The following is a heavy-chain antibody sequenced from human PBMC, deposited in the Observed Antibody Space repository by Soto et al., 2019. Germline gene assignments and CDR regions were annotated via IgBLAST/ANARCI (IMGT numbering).Heavy chain of an antibody. CDR2: ISGSGGST. CDR1: GFTFSSYA. V-gene: IGHV3-23*01. D-gene: IGHD3-10*01. Sequence: GGSLRLSCAASGFTFSSYAMSWVRQAPGKGLEWVSAISGSGGSTYYADSVKGRFTISRDNSKNTLYLQMNSLRAEDTAVYYCAKGVLYGSGSYYTDDAFDTWGQGTMVTVSS. CDR3: AKGVLYGSGSYYTDDAFDT. J-gene: IGHJ3*02.